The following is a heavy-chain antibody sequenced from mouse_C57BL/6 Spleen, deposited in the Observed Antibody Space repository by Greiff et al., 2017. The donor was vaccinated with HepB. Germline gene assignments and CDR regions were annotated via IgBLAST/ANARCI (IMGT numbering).Heavy chain of an antibody. CDR3: ARDYYGSRGAMDD. J-gene: IGHJ4*01. D-gene: IGHD1-1*01. CDR2: IYPGDGDT. V-gene: IGHV1-82*01. CDR1: GYAFSSSW. Sequence: VQLQQSGPELVKPGASVKISCKASGYAFSSSWMNWVKQRPGQGLEWIGRIYPGDGDTNYNGKFKGKATLTADKSSSTAYMQLSSLTSEDSAVYVCARDYYGSRGAMDDWGQGTSVTVSS.